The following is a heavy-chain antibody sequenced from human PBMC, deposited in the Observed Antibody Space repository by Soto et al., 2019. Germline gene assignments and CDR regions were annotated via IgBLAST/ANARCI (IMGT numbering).Heavy chain of an antibody. Sequence: QVQLQQWGAGLLKPSEILSLTCVVSGGSFSNYYWSWIRQTPGKGLEWIGEINHSGSTNYNPSLKTRVTISVDTSKSQFSLKLSSVTAADTAVYYCARAWSSGFYFQYWGQGTLVTVSS. CDR3: ARAWSSGFYFQY. CDR2: INHSGST. V-gene: IGHV4-34*01. D-gene: IGHD3-22*01. CDR1: GGSFSNYY. J-gene: IGHJ1*01.